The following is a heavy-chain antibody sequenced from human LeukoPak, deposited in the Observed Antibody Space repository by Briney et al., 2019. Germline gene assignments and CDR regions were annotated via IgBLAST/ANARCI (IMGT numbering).Heavy chain of an antibody. J-gene: IGHJ5*02. Sequence: SETLSLTCTVSGGSVSSYYWTWIRQPPGKGLEWIGYISYSGYTKYDPSLKSRVAISIDTSKKQFSLRVRSVTAADTAVYYCVRPRSRLAWFDPWGQGTLVTVSS. CDR3: VRPRSRLAWFDP. CDR2: ISYSGYT. V-gene: IGHV4-59*08. D-gene: IGHD6-19*01. CDR1: GGSVSSYY.